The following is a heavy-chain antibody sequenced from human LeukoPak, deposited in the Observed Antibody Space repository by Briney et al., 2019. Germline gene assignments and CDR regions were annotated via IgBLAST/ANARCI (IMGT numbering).Heavy chain of an antibody. J-gene: IGHJ4*02. CDR1: GSTFANYW. D-gene: IGHD3-3*01. CDR2: IYPGDSDT. V-gene: IGHV5-51*01. Sequence: GESLKISCKGSGSTFANYWIGWVRQLPGKGLEWMGIIYPGDSDTKYSPSFQGQVTMSVDKSINTAYLQWGSLKASDTAMYYCARLSTRLLDHWGQGILVTVSS. CDR3: ARLSTRLLDH.